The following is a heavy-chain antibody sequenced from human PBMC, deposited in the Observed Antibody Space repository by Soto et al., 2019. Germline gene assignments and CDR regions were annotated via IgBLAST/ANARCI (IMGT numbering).Heavy chain of an antibody. J-gene: IGHJ3*02. CDR2: IYYSGSN. CDR3: VRHSIENPDAFDI. V-gene: IGHV4-39*01. Sequence: SETLSLTCTVSGGSISSSSYYWGLIRQPPGRGLEWIGSIYYSGSNYYNPPLKSRVNISVDTSKNQFSLKLSSVTAADTAVYYFVRHSIENPDAFDIWGQGTMVTVSS. CDR1: GGSISSSSYY. D-gene: IGHD1-26*01.